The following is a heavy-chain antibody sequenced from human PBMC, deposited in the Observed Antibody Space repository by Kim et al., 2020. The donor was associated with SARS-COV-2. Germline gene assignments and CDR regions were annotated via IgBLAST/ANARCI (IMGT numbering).Heavy chain of an antibody. J-gene: IGHJ6*02. CDR1: GFNFDDYV. CDR2: ISRDGSRT. D-gene: IGHD3-10*01. Sequence: GGSLRLSCVASGFNFDDYVMHWVRQAPGKGLEWVSLISRDGSRTDYANSVKGRFTISRDNSKNSLYLQINSLRTEDSALYYCVKDRFSGSGSYLMDVWGQGTTVTVSS. CDR3: VKDRFSGSGSYLMDV. V-gene: IGHV3-43*01.